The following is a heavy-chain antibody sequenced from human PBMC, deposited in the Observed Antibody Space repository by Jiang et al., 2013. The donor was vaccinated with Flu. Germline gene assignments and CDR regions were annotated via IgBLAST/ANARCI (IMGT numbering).Heavy chain of an antibody. CDR2: TYYRSKWYN. V-gene: IGHV6-1*01. D-gene: IGHD4-17*01. J-gene: IGHJ4*02. Sequence: CAISGDSVSSNSAAWNWIRQSPSRGLEWLGRTYYRSKWYNDYAVSVKSRITINPDTSKNQFSLQLNSVTPEDTAVYYCARDLAGDYGDYTNFDYWGQGTLVTVSS. CDR1: GDSVSSNSAA. CDR3: ARDLAGDYGDYTNFDY.